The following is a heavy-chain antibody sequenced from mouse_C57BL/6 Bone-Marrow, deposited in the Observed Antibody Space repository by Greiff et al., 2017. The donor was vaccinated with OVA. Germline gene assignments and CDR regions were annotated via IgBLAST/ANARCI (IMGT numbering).Heavy chain of an antibody. D-gene: IGHD1-1*01. CDR3: VRSGDYSAWFAY. V-gene: IGHV10-1*01. CDR1: GFSFNTYA. CDR2: IRSKSNNYAT. Sequence: DVQLVESGGGLVQPKGSLKLSCAASGFSFNTYAMNWVRQAPGKGLEWVARIRSKSNNYATYYADSVKDRFTISRDDSESMLYLQMNNLKTEDTAMYYCVRSGDYSAWFAYWGQGTLVTVSA. J-gene: IGHJ3*01.